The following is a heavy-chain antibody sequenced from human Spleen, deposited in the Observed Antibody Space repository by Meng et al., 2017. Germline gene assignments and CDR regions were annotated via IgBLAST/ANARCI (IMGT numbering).Heavy chain of an antibody. Sequence: QVQLVQSGVEMKEPGASVKVSCKTSGYTFTNYQTDWVRQAPGQGLEWMGWVNPNHGGASYAQKFQGRLTMTIDTSTTTVYMELRSLRSDDSALYYCARHSTDWSLDYWGQGTLVTVYS. CDR1: GYTFTNYQ. CDR2: VNPNHGGA. V-gene: IGHV1-18*01. D-gene: IGHD2/OR15-2a*01. CDR3: ARHSTDWSLDY. J-gene: IGHJ4*02.